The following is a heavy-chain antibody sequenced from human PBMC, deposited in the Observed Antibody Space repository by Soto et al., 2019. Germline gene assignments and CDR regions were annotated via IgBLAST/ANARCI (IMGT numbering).Heavy chain of an antibody. CDR1: GDSISSSIYF. D-gene: IGHD4-17*01. CDR2: IYYSGST. Sequence: SETLSLTYTVSGDSISSSIYFWGWIRQPPGKGLEWIGSIYYSGSTSYNPSLKSRVTISVDTSKNQFSLKLSSVTAADTAMYYCARHVTTVITPRSPRGGWFDPWGQGTLVTVSS. CDR3: ARHVTTVITPRSPRGGWFDP. V-gene: IGHV4-39*01. J-gene: IGHJ5*02.